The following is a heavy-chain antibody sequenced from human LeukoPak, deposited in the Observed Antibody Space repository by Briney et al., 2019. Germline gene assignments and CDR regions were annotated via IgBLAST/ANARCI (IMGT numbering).Heavy chain of an antibody. Sequence: SQTLSLTCTVSGGSISSGRYWRSWIRQHPGKGLEWIGYVYNSGSTYYSPSLRGRLSMSVDTSKNQFSLNLRSVTAADTAVYFCARAILTASGSVWYFDLWGRGTLATVSS. CDR2: VYNSGST. V-gene: IGHV4-31*03. CDR1: GGSISSGRYW. J-gene: IGHJ2*01. D-gene: IGHD3-3*01. CDR3: ARAILTASGSVWYFDL.